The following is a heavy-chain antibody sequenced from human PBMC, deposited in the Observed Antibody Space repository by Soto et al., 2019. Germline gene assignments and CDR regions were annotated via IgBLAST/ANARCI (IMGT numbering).Heavy chain of an antibody. CDR3: ARTLGVVSGYALNSFDP. J-gene: IGHJ5*02. D-gene: IGHD3-3*01. CDR2: INPNSGCT. CDR1: GDTFTGYY. V-gene: IGHV1-2*02. Sequence: AAVKVSCKAAGDTFTGYYMHWVVQAPGQGREWRGWINPNSGCTNYAQKFQRSVTMTRDTSISTAAMELSRRRSDYTAVYYYARTLGVVSGYALNSFDPWGQGTMVTVSS.